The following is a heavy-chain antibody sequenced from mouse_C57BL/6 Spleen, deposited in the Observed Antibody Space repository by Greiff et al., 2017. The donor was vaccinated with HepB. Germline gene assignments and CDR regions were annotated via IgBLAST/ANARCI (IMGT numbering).Heavy chain of an antibody. CDR1: GFTFSSYG. Sequence: EVQLVESGGDLVKPGGSLKLSCAASGFTFSSYGMSWVRQTPDKRLEWVATISSGGSYTYYPDSVKGRFTISRDNAKNTLYLQMSSLKSEDTAMYYCARLSMSYYFDYWGQGTTLTVSS. V-gene: IGHV5-6*01. CDR2: ISSGGSYT. J-gene: IGHJ2*01. D-gene: IGHD2-10*02. CDR3: ARLSMSYYFDY.